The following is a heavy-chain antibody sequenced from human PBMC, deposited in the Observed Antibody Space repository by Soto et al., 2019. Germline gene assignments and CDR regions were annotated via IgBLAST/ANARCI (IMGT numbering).Heavy chain of an antibody. CDR3: ARMYCSSTSCLIPNDYYYYGMDV. CDR2: IIPIFGTA. J-gene: IGHJ6*02. D-gene: IGHD2-2*01. Sequence: ASVKVSCNASGATFSSYAISSVRQAPGQGLEWMGGIIPIFGTANYAQKFQARVTITADESTSTAYMELSSLRSEDTAVYYCARMYCSSTSCLIPNDYYYYGMDVWGQGTTVTVSS. V-gene: IGHV1-69*13. CDR1: GATFSSYA.